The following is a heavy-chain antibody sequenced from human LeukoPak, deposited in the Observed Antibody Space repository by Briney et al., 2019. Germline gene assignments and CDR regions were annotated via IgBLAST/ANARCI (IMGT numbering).Heavy chain of an antibody. CDR3: ARGGRWLQFYY. D-gene: IGHD5-12*01. CDR1: GGSFSGYY. J-gene: IGHJ4*02. V-gene: IGHV4-34*01. Sequence: SETLSLTCAVYGGSFSGYYWSWIRQSPGKGLEWIGEINHSGSTNYNPSLKSRVTISVDTSKNQFSLKLSSVTAADTAVYYCARGGRWLQFYYWGQGTLVTVSS. CDR2: INHSGST.